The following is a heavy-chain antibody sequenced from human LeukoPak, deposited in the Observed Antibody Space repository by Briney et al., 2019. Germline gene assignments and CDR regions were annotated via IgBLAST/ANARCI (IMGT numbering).Heavy chain of an antibody. D-gene: IGHD3-22*01. J-gene: IGHJ5*02. Sequence: SETLSLTCSVSGGAIIPFYWNWIRQPAGRGLEWIGRIYSSGSTKYNPSLKSRVTMSVDTSKNQFSLKLSSVTAADTAVYYCAKDYYYSSEGWFDPWGQGTLVTVSS. CDR3: AKDYYYSSEGWFDP. CDR1: GGAIIPFY. CDR2: IYSSGST. V-gene: IGHV4-4*07.